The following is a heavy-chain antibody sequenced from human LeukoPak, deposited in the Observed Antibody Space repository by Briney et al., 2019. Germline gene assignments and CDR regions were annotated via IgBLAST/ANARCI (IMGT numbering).Heavy chain of an antibody. J-gene: IGHJ4*02. CDR3: AKEGRYCSSTSCSKYFDY. V-gene: IGHV3-23*01. CDR2: ISVSGGST. Sequence: GGSLRLSCAPSGLTFSSYAMSWVRKAPGKGLEWVSAISVSGGSTYYADSVKGRFTISRDNSKNTLYLQMNSLRAEDTAVYYCAKEGRYCSSTSCSKYFDYWGQGTLVTVSS. CDR1: GLTFSSYA. D-gene: IGHD2-2*01.